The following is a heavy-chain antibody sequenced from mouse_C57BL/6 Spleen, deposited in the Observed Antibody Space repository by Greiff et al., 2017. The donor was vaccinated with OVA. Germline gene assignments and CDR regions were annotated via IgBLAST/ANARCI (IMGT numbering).Heavy chain of an antibody. J-gene: IGHJ2*01. CDR3: ARGGSLYYFDD. CDR2: IDPSDSYT. Sequence: QVHVKQPGAELVMPGASVKLSCKASGYTFTSYWMHWVKQRPGQGLEWIGEIDPSDSYTNYNQKFKGKSTLTVDKSSSTAYMQLSSLTSEDSAVYYCARGGSLYYFDDWGQGTTLTVSS. CDR1: GYTFTSYW. V-gene: IGHV1-69*01.